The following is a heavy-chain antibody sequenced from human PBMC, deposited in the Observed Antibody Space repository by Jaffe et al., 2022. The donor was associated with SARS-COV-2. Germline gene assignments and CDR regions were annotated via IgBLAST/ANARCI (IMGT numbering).Heavy chain of an antibody. CDR2: IWYDGSNK. D-gene: IGHD3-16*01. V-gene: IGHV3-33*01. J-gene: IGHJ2*01. CDR3: ARDWGKGPHWYFDL. Sequence: QVQLVESGGGVVQPGRSLRLSCAASGFTFSSYGMHWVRQAPGKGLEWVAVIWYDGSNKYYADSVKGRFTISRDNSKNTLYLQMNSLRAEDTAVYYCARDWGKGPHWYFDLWGRGTLVTVSS. CDR1: GFTFSSYG.